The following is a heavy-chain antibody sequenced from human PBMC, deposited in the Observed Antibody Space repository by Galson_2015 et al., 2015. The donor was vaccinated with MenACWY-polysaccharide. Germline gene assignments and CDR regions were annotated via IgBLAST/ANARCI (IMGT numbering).Heavy chain of an antibody. J-gene: IGHJ4*02. CDR1: GYTFTNYA. CDR2: INAGGGNT. CDR3: ARANSGVVRAFFDY. V-gene: IGHV1-3*01. D-gene: IGHD2-2*01. Sequence: SLKLSCTASGYTFTNYAMHWVRQAPGQRLECIARINAGGGNTKYSQKFQGRVTITRDTSASTAYMELNSLRPEDTAVYYCARANSGVVRAFFDYWGQGTLVTVSS.